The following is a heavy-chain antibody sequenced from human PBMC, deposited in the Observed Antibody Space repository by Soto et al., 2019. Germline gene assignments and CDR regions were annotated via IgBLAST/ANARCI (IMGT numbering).Heavy chain of an antibody. V-gene: IGHV4-59*01. J-gene: IGHJ4*02. CDR2: IFYSGGT. Sequence: TSETLSLTCTVSGDSISTYYWSWIRQPPGKGLQWIGYIFYSGGTAYNPSLKSRVTISLDMSKKQISLKLSSVTTADTATYFCARLQLVQKVIDYWGQGTLVTVPQ. CDR3: ARLQLVQKVIDY. CDR1: GDSISTYY. D-gene: IGHD1-1*01.